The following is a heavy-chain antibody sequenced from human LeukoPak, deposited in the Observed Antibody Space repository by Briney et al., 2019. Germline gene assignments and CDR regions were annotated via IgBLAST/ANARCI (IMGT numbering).Heavy chain of an antibody. V-gene: IGHV3-48*01. D-gene: IGHD2-2*01. J-gene: IGHJ4*02. CDR3: TREKLVSLDY. Sequence: GGSLRLSCAASGFTFSTYSMNWVRQAPGKGLEWLSYISSSSSTIYYAESVKGRFTISRENAKNSLYLQMNSLRAEDTDVYYCTREKLVSLDYWGQGTLVTVSS. CDR2: ISSSSSTI. CDR1: GFTFSTYS.